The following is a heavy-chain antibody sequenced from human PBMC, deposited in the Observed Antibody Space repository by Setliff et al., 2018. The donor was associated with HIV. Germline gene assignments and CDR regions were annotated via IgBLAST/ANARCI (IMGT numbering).Heavy chain of an antibody. Sequence: PGGSLRLSCAASGISFNDYYMYWIRQAPGKGLEWVSCISGSSNTIHYADSVKGRFTISRDNAKKSLYLEMNNLKVEDTALYYCTRQLTPYYYDSPDYWSQGTLVTVSS. J-gene: IGHJ4*02. CDR2: ISGSSNTI. CDR1: GISFNDYY. CDR3: TRQLTPYYYDSPDY. V-gene: IGHV3-11*01. D-gene: IGHD3-22*01.